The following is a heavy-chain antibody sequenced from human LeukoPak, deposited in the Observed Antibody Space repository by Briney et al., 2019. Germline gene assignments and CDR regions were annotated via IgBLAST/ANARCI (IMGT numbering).Heavy chain of an antibody. V-gene: IGHV3-7*01. Sequence: PGGSLRLSCAASGFTFSSYWMSWVRQAPGKGLEWVANINQDGSEKYYVDSMKGRFTISRDNAKNSLFLQVNSLRAEDTAIYYCARGGTYSGSWYYFDYWGQGTLVTVSS. CDR1: GFTFSSYW. CDR3: ARGGTYSGSWYYFDY. J-gene: IGHJ4*02. D-gene: IGHD6-13*01. CDR2: INQDGSEK.